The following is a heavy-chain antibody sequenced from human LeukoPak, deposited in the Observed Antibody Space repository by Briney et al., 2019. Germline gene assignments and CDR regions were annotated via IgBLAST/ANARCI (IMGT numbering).Heavy chain of an antibody. CDR2: INTDGSST. D-gene: IGHD3-10*01. CDR3: AKGVYGSGSYRAFDP. V-gene: IGHV3-74*01. CDR1: GFTFSSYW. J-gene: IGHJ5*02. Sequence: PGGSLRLSCAASGFTFSSYWMHWVRQAPGKGLVWVSRINTDGSSTSYADSVKGRFTISRDNSKNPLYLQMNSLRTEDTALYYCAKGVYGSGSYRAFDPRGQGTLVTVSS.